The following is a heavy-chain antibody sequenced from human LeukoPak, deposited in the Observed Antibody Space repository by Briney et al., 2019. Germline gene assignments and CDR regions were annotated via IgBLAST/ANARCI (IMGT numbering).Heavy chain of an antibody. J-gene: IGHJ3*02. D-gene: IGHD3-22*01. CDR1: SGSFSGSY. CDR3: AVDSSDYDAFDI. Sequence: SETLSLTCAVYSGSFSGSYWSWIRQPPGKGLEWIGEINHSGSTNCNPSLKSRVSISVDTSKNQLSLNLSSVTAADTAVYYCAVDSSDYDAFDIWGQGTMVTVSS. CDR2: INHSGST. V-gene: IGHV4-34*01.